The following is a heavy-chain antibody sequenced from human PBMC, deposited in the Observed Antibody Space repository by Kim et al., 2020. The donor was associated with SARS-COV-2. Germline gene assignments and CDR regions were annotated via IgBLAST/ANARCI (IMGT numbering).Heavy chain of an antibody. CDR2: ISSSGSTI. CDR3: ARERRITMLVVVIMDAFDI. Sequence: GGSLRLSCAASGFTFSSYEMNWVRQAPGKGLEWVSFISSSGSTIYYADSVKGRFTISRDNAKNSLYLQMNSLRAEYTAVYYCARERRITMLVVVIMDAFDIWGQGTMVTVSS. CDR1: GFTFSSYE. V-gene: IGHV3-48*03. J-gene: IGHJ3*02. D-gene: IGHD3-22*01.